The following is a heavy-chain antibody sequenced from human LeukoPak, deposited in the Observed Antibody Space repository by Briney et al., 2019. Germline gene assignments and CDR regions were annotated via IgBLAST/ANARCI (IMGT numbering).Heavy chain of an antibody. CDR3: TKSSTSSWIFDY. CDR1: GFTVSSNY. V-gene: IGHV3-66*01. CDR2: IYSGGST. Sequence: GGSLRLSCAASGFTVSSNYMSWVRQAPGKGLEWVSVIYSGGSTYYADSVKGRFTISRDNSKNTLYPQLNSLRAEDTAVYCCTKSSTSSWIFDYWGQGTLVTVSS. D-gene: IGHD6-13*01. J-gene: IGHJ4*02.